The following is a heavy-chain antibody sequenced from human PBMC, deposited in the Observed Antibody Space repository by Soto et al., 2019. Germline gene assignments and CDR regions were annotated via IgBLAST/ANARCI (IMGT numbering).Heavy chain of an antibody. V-gene: IGHV1-2*04. CDR3: AKGDFWTGSTGECYMDV. Sequence: QVQLVQSGAEVKKPGASVKVSCKASGYTFTGYYMHWVRQAPGQGLEGMGWINPNSGGTNYAQKFKGWVTMTRDTSISTVYIVLSRLRSDDTAVYYCAKGDFWTGSTGECYMDVWGKGTTVTVSS. CDR2: INPNSGGT. D-gene: IGHD3-3*01. J-gene: IGHJ6*03. CDR1: GYTFTGYY.